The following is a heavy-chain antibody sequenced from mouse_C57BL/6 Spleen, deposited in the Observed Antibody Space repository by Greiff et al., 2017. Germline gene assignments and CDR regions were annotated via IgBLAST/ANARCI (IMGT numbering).Heavy chain of an antibody. CDR2: IDPSDSYT. CDR1: GYTFTSYW. D-gene: IGHD4-1*01. CDR3: ATNLYYLDY. Sequence: QVQLQQPGAELVKPGASVKLSCKASGYTFTSYWMQWVKQRPGQGLEWIGEIDPSDSYTNYNQKFKGKATLTVDTSSSTAYMQLSSLTSEDAAVYYCATNLYYLDYWGQGTTLTVSS. J-gene: IGHJ2*01. V-gene: IGHV1-50*01.